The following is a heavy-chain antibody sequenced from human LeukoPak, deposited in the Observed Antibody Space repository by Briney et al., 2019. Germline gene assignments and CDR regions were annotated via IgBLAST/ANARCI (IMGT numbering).Heavy chain of an antibody. V-gene: IGHV3-21*01. J-gene: IGHJ3*02. D-gene: IGHD1-26*01. CDR3: ARDPTSSWETAFDI. Sequence: GGSLRLSCAASGFSFNTYTMNWVRQAPGKGLEWVSSISSGTSYIYYADSVKGRFTISRDNAKNSLYLQMNSLRAEDTAVYYCARDPTSSWETAFDIWGQGTMVTVSS. CDR2: ISSGTSYI. CDR1: GFSFNTYT.